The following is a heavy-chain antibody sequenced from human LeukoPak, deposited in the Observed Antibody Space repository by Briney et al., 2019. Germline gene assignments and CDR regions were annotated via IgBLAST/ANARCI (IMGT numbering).Heavy chain of an antibody. D-gene: IGHD5-18*01. CDR2: TSAYNGNT. CDR3: ARVAWIQLWPHFDY. CDR1: GYTFTSYG. J-gene: IGHJ4*02. Sequence: ASVKVSCKASGYTFTSYGISWVRQAPGQGLEWMGWTSAYNGNTNYAQKLQGRVTMTTDTSTSTAYMELRSLRSDDTAVYYCARVAWIQLWPHFDYWGQGTLVTVSS. V-gene: IGHV1-18*01.